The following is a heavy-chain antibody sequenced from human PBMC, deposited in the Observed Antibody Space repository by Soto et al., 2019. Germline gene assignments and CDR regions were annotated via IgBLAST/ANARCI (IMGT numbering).Heavy chain of an antibody. Sequence: SETLSLTCAVYGGSFSGYYWSWIRQPPGKGLEWIGEINHSGSTNYNPSLKSRVTISVDTSKNQFSLKLSSVTAADTAVYYCARIAGYSSSWYLHYYYGMDVWGQGTTVTVSS. J-gene: IGHJ6*02. CDR2: INHSGST. CDR1: GGSFSGYY. CDR3: ARIAGYSSSWYLHYYYGMDV. D-gene: IGHD6-13*01. V-gene: IGHV4-34*01.